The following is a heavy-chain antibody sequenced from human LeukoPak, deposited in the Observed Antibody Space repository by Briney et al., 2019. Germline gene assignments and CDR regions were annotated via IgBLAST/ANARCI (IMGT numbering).Heavy chain of an antibody. Sequence: PGGSLRLSCAASGFTFSSYGMNWVRQAPGKGLEWVAIISSDVSKKYHADSVKGRFTISRDNAKNSLYLQMNSLTAEDPAVYYCARAVGATRVIDYYYYYMDVWGKGTTVTVSS. CDR1: GFTFSSYG. J-gene: IGHJ6*03. V-gene: IGHV3-30*03. CDR3: ARAVGATRVIDYYYYYMDV. CDR2: ISSDVSKK. D-gene: IGHD1-26*01.